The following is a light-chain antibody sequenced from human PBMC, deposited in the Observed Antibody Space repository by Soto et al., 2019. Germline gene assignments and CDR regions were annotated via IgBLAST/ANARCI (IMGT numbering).Light chain of an antibody. J-gene: IGKJ5*01. V-gene: IGKV3-20*01. CDR3: QQYTGPPTT. CDR2: GAS. CDR1: QTGSSNY. Sequence: EIILTQSPDTLSLSPGESATLSCGASQTGSSNYLAWCQQRPGQAPRLLIYGASTRAAGIPDRFSGSGSGTDFTLTITRLEPEGSAVYFCQQYTGPPTTFGQGTRLEIK.